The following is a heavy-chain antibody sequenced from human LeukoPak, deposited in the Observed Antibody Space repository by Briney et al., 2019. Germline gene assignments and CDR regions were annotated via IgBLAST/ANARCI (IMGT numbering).Heavy chain of an antibody. D-gene: IGHD4-23*01. V-gene: IGHV3-11*01. CDR3: AKDRPTVVTRRHYFDY. J-gene: IGHJ4*02. Sequence: GGSLRLSCAASGFTFSDYYMSWIRQAPGKGLEWVSYISGSRNIMYYADSVKGRFTISRDNSKNTLYLQMNSLRAEDTAVYYCAKDRPTVVTRRHYFDYWGQGILVTVSS. CDR2: ISGSRNIM. CDR1: GFTFSDYY.